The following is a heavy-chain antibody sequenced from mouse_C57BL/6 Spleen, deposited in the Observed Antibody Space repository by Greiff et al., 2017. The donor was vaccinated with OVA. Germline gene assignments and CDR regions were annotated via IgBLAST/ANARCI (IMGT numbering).Heavy chain of an antibody. J-gene: IGHJ2*01. CDR2: IYPGSGST. D-gene: IGHD2-1*01. CDR1: GYTFTSYW. CDR3: ARRVGNYGGVYFDY. Sequence: QVQLQQPGAELVKPGASVKMSCKASGYTFTSYWITWVKQRPGQGLEWIGDIYPGSGSTNYNEKFKSKATLTVATSSSTAYMQLSSLTSEDSAVYYCARRVGNYGGVYFDYWGQGTTLTVSS. V-gene: IGHV1-55*01.